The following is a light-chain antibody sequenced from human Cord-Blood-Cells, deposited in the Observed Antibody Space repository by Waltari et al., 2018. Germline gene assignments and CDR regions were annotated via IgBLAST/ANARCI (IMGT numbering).Light chain of an antibody. Sequence: SYELTPPPSVSVSSGQTASIPSSGEKWRDKCACWYPQKPGQSPVLVIYQDSKRPSGIPERFPASNSGNTATLTIRGTQAMDEADYYCQAWDSSTVVFGGGTKLTVL. V-gene: IGLV3-1*01. CDR1: KWRDKC. J-gene: IGLJ2*01. CDR3: QAWDSSTVV. CDR2: QDS.